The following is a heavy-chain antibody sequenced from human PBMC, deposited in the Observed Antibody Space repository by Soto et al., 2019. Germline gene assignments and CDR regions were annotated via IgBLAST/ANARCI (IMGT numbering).Heavy chain of an antibody. CDR2: ITYRGST. CDR1: GGSMSSGDYY. J-gene: IGHJ4*02. Sequence: QVQLQESGPGLVKPSQTLSLTCTVSGGSMSSGDYYWNWIRQHPEKGLEWIGYITYRGSTFYNPSPKSRLTISVDTSKNQFSLKLTSVTAADTAMYYCARDAPGAAPYWGQGTLVTVSS. V-gene: IGHV4-31*03. D-gene: IGHD6-13*01. CDR3: ARDAPGAAPY.